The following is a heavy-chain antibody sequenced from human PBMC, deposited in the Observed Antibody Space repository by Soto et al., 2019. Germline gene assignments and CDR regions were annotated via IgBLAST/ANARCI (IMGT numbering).Heavy chain of an antibody. CDR2: IIPIFGTA. CDR1: GGTFSSYA. V-gene: IGHV1-69*13. J-gene: IGHJ6*02. Sequence: SVKVSFKASGGTFSSYAISWVRQAPGQGLEWMGGIIPIFGTANYAQKFQGRVTITADESTSTAYMELSSLRSEDTAVYYCARVYMELRSGMDVWGQGTTVTVSS. CDR3: ARVYMELRSGMDV. D-gene: IGHD1-7*01.